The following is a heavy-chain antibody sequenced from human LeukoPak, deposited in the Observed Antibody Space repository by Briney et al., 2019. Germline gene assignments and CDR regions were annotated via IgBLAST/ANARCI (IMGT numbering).Heavy chain of an antibody. J-gene: IGHJ4*02. CDR1: GFTFSSYW. V-gene: IGHV3-74*01. Sequence: GGSLRLSCAASGFTFSSYWMHWVRQAPGKGLVWVSRINSDGSVTTYADSVKGRFTISRDNAKNTLYLEINSLRAEDTAVYYCARGLVRGVVFDSWGQGTLITVSS. CDR2: INSDGSVT. CDR3: ARGLVRGVVFDS. D-gene: IGHD3-10*01.